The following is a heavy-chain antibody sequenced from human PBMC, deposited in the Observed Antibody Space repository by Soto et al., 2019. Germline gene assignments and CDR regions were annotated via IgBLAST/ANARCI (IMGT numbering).Heavy chain of an antibody. CDR1: GFTFSSYG. Sequence: PGGSLRLSCAASGFTFSSYGMTWVRQAPGKGLEWVSFSSATGAGTYYADSVKGRFTISRDNSKNTLYLQLNSLRDDDAAMYYCAKDSGLPRFGTLIHALDLWGQGTMVTVSS. CDR3: AKDSGLPRFGTLIHALDL. J-gene: IGHJ3*01. V-gene: IGHV3-23*01. D-gene: IGHD3-10*01. CDR2: SSATGAGT.